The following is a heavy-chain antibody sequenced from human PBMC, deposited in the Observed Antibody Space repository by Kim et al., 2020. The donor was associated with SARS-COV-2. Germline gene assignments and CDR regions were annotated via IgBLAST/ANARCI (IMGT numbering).Heavy chain of an antibody. CDR1: GGSISSYY. D-gene: IGHD3-10*01. Sequence: SETLSLTCTVSGGSISSYYWSWIRQPPGKGLEWIGYIYYSGSTNYNPSLKSRVTISVDTSKNQFSLKLSSVTAADTAVCYCARDLDATMVRGVMFGMDVWGEGTTVTVSS. J-gene: IGHJ6*04. CDR3: ARDLDATMVRGVMFGMDV. V-gene: IGHV4-59*13. CDR2: IYYSGST.